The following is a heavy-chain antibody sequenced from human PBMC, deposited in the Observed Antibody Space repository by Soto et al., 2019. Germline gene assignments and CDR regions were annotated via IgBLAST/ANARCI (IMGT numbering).Heavy chain of an antibody. CDR2: IYYSGST. CDR1: GGSISSGGYY. CDR3: ARADVALGVVVG. Sequence: QVQLQESGPGLVKPSQTLSLTCTVSGGSISSGGYYWSWIRQHPGKGLEWIGYIYYSGSTSYNPSLKSRVTMSLDTSKNQFSLKLSSVTAADTAVYYCARADVALGVVVGWGQGTVVTVSS. D-gene: IGHD2-15*01. V-gene: IGHV4-31*03. J-gene: IGHJ4*02.